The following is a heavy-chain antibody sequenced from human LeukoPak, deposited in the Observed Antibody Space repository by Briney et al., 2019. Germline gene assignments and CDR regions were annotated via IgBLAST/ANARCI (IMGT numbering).Heavy chain of an antibody. J-gene: IGHJ4*02. CDR2: ISFDGSLK. V-gene: IGHV3-30*04. D-gene: IGHD2-15*01. Sequence: PGGSLRLSCAASGFTFSSVAMHWVRQAPGKGLEWVAVISFDGSLKYYADSVRGRFTIFRDNSQNTLFLQMNSLTTEDTAIYYCARDTPDDVLEYWGQGTLVIVSS. CDR1: GFTFSSVA. CDR3: ARDTPDDVLEY.